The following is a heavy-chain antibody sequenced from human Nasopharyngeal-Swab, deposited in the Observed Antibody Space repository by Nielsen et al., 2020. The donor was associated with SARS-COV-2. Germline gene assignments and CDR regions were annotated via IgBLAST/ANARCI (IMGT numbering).Heavy chain of an antibody. CDR3: ARDRKEMSGYGDGPLDY. J-gene: IGHJ4*02. V-gene: IGHV4-4*07. Sequence: SETLSLTCTVSGGSLSSYSWSWIRQPAGKGLEWIGRIYTSGSTNYNPSLKSRVTMSVDTSKNQFSLKLSSVTAADTAVYYCARDRKEMSGYGDGPLDYWGQGTLVTVSS. CDR2: IYTSGST. CDR1: GGSLSSYS. D-gene: IGHD4-17*01.